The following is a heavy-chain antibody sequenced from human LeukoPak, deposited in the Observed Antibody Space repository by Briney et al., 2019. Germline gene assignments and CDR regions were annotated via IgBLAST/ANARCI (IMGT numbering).Heavy chain of an antibody. CDR1: GGTFSSYA. CDR2: IIPISGTA. D-gene: IGHD3-22*01. J-gene: IGHJ4*02. Sequence: SVKVSCKASGGTFSSYAISWVRQAPGQGLEWMGGIIPISGTANYAQKFQGRVTITADESTSTAYMELSSLRSEDTAVYYCARNYYDSSGYYKYLDYWGQGTLVTVSS. CDR3: ARNYYDSSGYYKYLDY. V-gene: IGHV1-69*13.